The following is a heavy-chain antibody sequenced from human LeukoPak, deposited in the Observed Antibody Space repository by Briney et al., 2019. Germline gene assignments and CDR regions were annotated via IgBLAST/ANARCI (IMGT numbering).Heavy chain of an antibody. Sequence: PSETLSLTYAVYGGSFSGYYWSWIRQPPGKGLEWIGNIFYSGSTYYSPSLKSRVTISLDTSRNQFSLKLNSVTAADTAVYYCAKSNGYGLVDIWGQGTMVTVSS. CDR3: AKSNGYGLVDI. D-gene: IGHD3-10*01. CDR2: IFYSGST. CDR1: GGSFSGYY. J-gene: IGHJ3*02. V-gene: IGHV4-34*12.